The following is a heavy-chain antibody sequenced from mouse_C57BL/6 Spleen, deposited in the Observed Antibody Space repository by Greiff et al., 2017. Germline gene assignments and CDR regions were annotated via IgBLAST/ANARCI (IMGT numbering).Heavy chain of an antibody. J-gene: IGHJ1*03. CDR2: IYPGNGDT. Sequence: LQQSGAELVRPGASVKMSCKASGYTFTSYNMHWVKQTPRQGLEWIGAIYPGNGDTSYNQKFKGKATLTVDKSSSTAYMQLSSLTSEDSGVYFWARTRGTGGGGYFDVWGTGTTVTVSS. CDR3: ARTRGTGGGGYFDV. CDR1: GYTFTSYN. D-gene: IGHD4-1*01. V-gene: IGHV1-12*01.